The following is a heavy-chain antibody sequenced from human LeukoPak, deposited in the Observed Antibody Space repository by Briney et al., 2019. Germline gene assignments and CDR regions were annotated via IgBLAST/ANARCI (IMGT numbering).Heavy chain of an antibody. CDR1: GGSISSGGYY. Sequence: PSQTLSLTCTVSGGSISSGGYYWRWLRQHPGKGLEWIGYIYYSGSTYYNPSLKSRVTISVDTSKNQFSLKLSSVTAADTAVYYCARVFGSSGYYYLDYWGQGTLVTVSS. CDR2: IYYSGST. D-gene: IGHD3-22*01. V-gene: IGHV4-31*03. CDR3: ARVFGSSGYYYLDY. J-gene: IGHJ4*02.